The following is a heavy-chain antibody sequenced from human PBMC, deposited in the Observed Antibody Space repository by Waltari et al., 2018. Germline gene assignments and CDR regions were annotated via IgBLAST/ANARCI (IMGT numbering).Heavy chain of an antibody. CDR3: TAGPTRIGNSYAYFDY. J-gene: IGHJ4*02. D-gene: IGHD3-10*01. Sequence: EVQLVDSGGALVQPGGSLRLSCTASGAPFSAYFLNWLRQTPGKGLEWVGRIRNKVDRYTTEYAASVKGRFTISRDDSKNSVYLQMNGLKTEDTGMYYCTAGPTRIGNSYAYFDYWGQGTLVTVTS. CDR1: GAPFSAYF. V-gene: IGHV3-72*01. CDR2: IRNKVDRYTT.